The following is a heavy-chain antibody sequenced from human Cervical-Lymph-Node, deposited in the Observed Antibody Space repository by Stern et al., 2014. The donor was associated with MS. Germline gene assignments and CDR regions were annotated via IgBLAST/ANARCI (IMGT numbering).Heavy chain of an antibody. D-gene: IGHD1-26*01. J-gene: IGHJ6*02. V-gene: IGHV3-9*01. CDR3: VKDSDSGSYSFYYDGMDV. Sequence: QLVESGGGVVQPGRSLRLSCAASGFTFDDSAMHWVRQAPGKGLEWVSGLSWNSVTIDYADSVKVRFTISRDNSKNSLYLQMNSLRAEDTALYQCVKDSDSGSYSFYYDGMDVWGQGTTVTVSS. CDR2: LSWNSVTI. CDR1: GFTFDDSA.